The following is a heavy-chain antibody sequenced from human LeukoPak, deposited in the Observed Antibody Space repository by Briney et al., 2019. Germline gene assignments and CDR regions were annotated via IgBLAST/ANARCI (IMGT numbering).Heavy chain of an antibody. CDR2: IYSGGST. CDR1: GFTVSSNY. D-gene: IGHD4-17*01. Sequence: GGSLRLSCAASGFTVSSNYMNWVRRAPGKGLEWVSVIYSGGSTYYADSVKGRFTISRDNSKNTLYLQMDSLRAEDTAVYYCARDTTVTTRSTDAFDIWGQGTMVTVSS. J-gene: IGHJ3*02. CDR3: ARDTTVTTRSTDAFDI. V-gene: IGHV3-53*01.